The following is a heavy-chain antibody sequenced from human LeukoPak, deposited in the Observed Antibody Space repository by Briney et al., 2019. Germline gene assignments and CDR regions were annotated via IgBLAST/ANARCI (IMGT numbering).Heavy chain of an antibody. V-gene: IGHV3-30*18. Sequence: GRSLRLSCAAAGFRFKSYGMHWVRQAPGKGLEWVAVISYDGSNTYYVDSVKGRFSISRDNSNNTVYLQLNSLKVEDTAVYYCAKDWILLFLRPLRSSYMDDWGKGTAVTVSS. J-gene: IGHJ6*03. CDR2: ISYDGSNT. D-gene: IGHD2-2*03. CDR3: AKDWILLFLRPLRSSYMDD. CDR1: GFRFKSYG.